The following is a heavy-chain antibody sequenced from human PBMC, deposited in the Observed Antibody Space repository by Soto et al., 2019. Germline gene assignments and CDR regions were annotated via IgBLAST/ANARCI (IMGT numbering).Heavy chain of an antibody. D-gene: IGHD3-10*01. V-gene: IGHV3-11*01. J-gene: IGHJ2*01. CDR1: GFTFSDYY. CDR3: ARIGVTMVRGANPYWYFDL. CDR2: ISSSGSTV. Sequence: GGSLRLSCASSGFTFSDYYMSLIRQAPGKGLEWVSYISSSGSTVYYADSVKGRFTISRDNAKNSLYLQMNSLRAEDTAVYYCARIGVTMVRGANPYWYFDLWGRGTLVTVSS.